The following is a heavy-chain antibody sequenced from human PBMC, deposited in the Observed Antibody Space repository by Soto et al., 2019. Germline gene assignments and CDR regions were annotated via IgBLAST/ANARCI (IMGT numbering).Heavy chain of an antibody. CDR3: ARESKDIVVVPAATHNWFDP. CDR2: ISHSGRNS. Sequence: GSLRLSCRASGFTFNNFALNWVRQTPGQGLEWISAISHSGRNSYYADSLKGRFTISRDDSKNAVFLQMTRLTVADTAMYYCARESKDIVVVPAATHNWFDPWGQGTLVTVSS. J-gene: IGHJ5*02. D-gene: IGHD2-2*01. V-gene: IGHV3-23*01. CDR1: GFTFNNFA.